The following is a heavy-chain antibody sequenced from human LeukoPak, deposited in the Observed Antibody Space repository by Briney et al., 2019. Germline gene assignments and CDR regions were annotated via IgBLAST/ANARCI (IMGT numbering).Heavy chain of an antibody. V-gene: IGHV3-23*01. CDR1: GFTFSGYA. Sequence: GGSLRLSCAASGFTFSGYAMSWVRQAPGQGLEWVSTISGFGGSTYYADSVKGRFTISRDNSKNTLYLRMNSLRAEDTAVYYCAKTSYSSGWPLDYWGQGTLVTVSS. CDR3: AKTSYSSGWPLDY. D-gene: IGHD6-19*01. CDR2: ISGFGGST. J-gene: IGHJ4*02.